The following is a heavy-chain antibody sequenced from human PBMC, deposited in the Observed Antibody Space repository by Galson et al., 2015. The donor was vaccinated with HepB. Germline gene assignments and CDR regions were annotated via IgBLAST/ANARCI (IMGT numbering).Heavy chain of an antibody. CDR1: GASISSGGYY. J-gene: IGHJ4*02. CDR2: IYYSGST. CDR3: ARVLPEFMVRGVIIKYFDY. V-gene: IGHV4-31*03. Sequence: TLSLTCTVSGASISSGGYYWSWIRQHPGKGLEWIGHIYYSGSTYYNPSLKSRVTISVDTSKNQFSLKLSSVTAADTAVYYCARVLPEFMVRGVIIKYFDYWGQGTLVTVSS. D-gene: IGHD3-10*01.